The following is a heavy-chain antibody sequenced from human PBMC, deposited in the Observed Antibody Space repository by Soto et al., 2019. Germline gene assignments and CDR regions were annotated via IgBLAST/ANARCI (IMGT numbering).Heavy chain of an antibody. CDR2: IIPLFGSA. CDR3: ARAGRPYYDSSSYFSLDY. J-gene: IGHJ4*02. D-gene: IGHD3-22*01. V-gene: IGHV1-69*01. Sequence: QVQLVQSGAEVKKPGSSVKVSCKASGGTFNNYAITWVRQAPGQGLEWMGGIIPLFGSANYAQKFQGRVTITADESTRTAYMELSSLRSEDTAVYYCARAGRPYYDSSSYFSLDYWGQGALVTVSS. CDR1: GGTFNNYA.